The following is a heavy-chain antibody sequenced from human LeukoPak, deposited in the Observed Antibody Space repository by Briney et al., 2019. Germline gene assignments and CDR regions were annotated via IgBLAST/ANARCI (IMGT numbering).Heavy chain of an antibody. J-gene: IGHJ3*02. Sequence: SETLSLTCTVSGGSISSYYWSWIRQPPGKGLEWIGYIYYSGSTNYNPSLKSRVTISVDTSKNQFSLKLSSVTAADTAVYYCARDKESTVVTPGAFDIWGQGTKVTVSS. CDR1: GGSISSYY. V-gene: IGHV4-59*01. D-gene: IGHD4-23*01. CDR2: IYYSGST. CDR3: ARDKESTVVTPGAFDI.